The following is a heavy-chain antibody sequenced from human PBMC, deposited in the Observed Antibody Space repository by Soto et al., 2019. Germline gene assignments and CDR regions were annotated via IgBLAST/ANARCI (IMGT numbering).Heavy chain of an antibody. CDR3: ARHSSSGWYFFLIDY. D-gene: IGHD6-19*01. CDR1: GYSFTSYW. Sequence: PGESLKISWKGSGYSFTSYWIGWVRPMPGKGPEWMGISCPGDSDTRYSPSFQGQVTISAHKSLSTAYLRCSCLKAPHTATYYPARHSSSGWYFFLIDYWGQGTLVTVSS. CDR2: SCPGDSDT. J-gene: IGHJ4*02. V-gene: IGHV5-51*01.